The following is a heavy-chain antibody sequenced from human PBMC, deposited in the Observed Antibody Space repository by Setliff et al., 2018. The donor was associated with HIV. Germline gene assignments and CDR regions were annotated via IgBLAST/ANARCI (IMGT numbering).Heavy chain of an antibody. J-gene: IGHJ4*02. CDR2: ISSYNGYT. D-gene: IGHD6-19*01. Sequence: ASVKVSCKASGYNFSSNGISWVRQAPGQGLEWMGWISSYNGYTKYAQKVQDRVTMTKDTSTSTAYMELRSLRSDDTAVYYCARVSRSGWFFDGWGQGSLVTVSS. CDR1: GYNFSSNG. CDR3: ARVSRSGWFFDG. V-gene: IGHV1-18*01.